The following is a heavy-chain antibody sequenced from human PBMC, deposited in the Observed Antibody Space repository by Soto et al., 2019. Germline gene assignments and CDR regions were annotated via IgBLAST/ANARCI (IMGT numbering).Heavy chain of an antibody. D-gene: IGHD6-13*01. J-gene: IGHJ4*02. Sequence: PSETLSLTCTVSGGSISSGDYYWSWIRPPQGKGLEWIGYIYYSGSTNYNPSLKSRFTISRDNSKNTLNLQMNSLRAEDTAVYYCARVGGIAAADTFDSWGQGTLVTVSS. V-gene: IGHV4-61*08. CDR2: IYYSGST. CDR1: GGSISSGDYY. CDR3: ARVGGIAAADTFDS.